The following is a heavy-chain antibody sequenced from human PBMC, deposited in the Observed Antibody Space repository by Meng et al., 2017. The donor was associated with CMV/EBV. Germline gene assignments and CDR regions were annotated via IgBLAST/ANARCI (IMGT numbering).Heavy chain of an antibody. D-gene: IGHD1-26*01. CDR2: IIPVFETA. V-gene: IGHV1-69*12. CDR1: GGTFSNFA. J-gene: IGHJ4*02. CDR3: ARGGDSWYSDY. Sequence: QVNMGQRAGEVKKPGSSVKFSFKTSGGTFSNFAISWVRQAPGEGLEWMGGIIPVFETANYAERFQDRVTITADDSTTTAYMELSSLRADDTALYFCARGGDSWYSDYWGQGTLVTVSS.